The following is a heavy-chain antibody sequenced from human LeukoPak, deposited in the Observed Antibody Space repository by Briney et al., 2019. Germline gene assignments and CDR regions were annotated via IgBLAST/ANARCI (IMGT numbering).Heavy chain of an antibody. Sequence: KPSETLSLTCTVSGGSISPYYWIWIRQPAGKGLEWIGSIYYSGSTYYNPSLKSRVTISVDTSKNQFSLKLSSVTAAGTAVYYCARHSDDILTGYYRGFDYWGQGTLVTVSS. V-gene: IGHV4-59*05. J-gene: IGHJ4*02. CDR1: GGSISPYY. CDR2: IYYSGST. CDR3: ARHSDDILTGYYRGFDY. D-gene: IGHD3-9*01.